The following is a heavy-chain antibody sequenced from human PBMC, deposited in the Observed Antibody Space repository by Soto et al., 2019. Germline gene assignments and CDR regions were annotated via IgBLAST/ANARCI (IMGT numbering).Heavy chain of an antibody. CDR3: ARGIGYYYGSGSYRSDRDYYYYMDV. Sequence: SQTLSLTCAISVDSVSSNSAAWNWIRQSPSRGLEWLGRTYYRSKWYNDYAVSVKSRITINPDTSKNQFSLQLNSVTPEDTAVYYCARGIGYYYGSGSYRSDRDYYYYMDVWGKGTTVTVSS. V-gene: IGHV6-1*01. CDR2: TYYRSKWYN. CDR1: VDSVSSNSAA. D-gene: IGHD3-10*01. J-gene: IGHJ6*03.